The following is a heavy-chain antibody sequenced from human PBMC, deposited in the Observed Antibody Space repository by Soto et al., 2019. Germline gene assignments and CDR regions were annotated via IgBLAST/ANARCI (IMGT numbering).Heavy chain of an antibody. V-gene: IGHV3-48*01. CDR1: GFTFSSYS. Sequence: PGGSLRLSCVASGFTFSSYSMDWVRQAPGKGLEWVSFITSDTSAIEYADSVKGRFTISRDNARNSLYLQMNSLRAEDTAVYYCAKELRAYCGGDCYSRGGDAFDIWGQGTMVTVSS. J-gene: IGHJ3*02. D-gene: IGHD2-21*02. CDR2: ITSDTSAI. CDR3: AKELRAYCGGDCYSRGGDAFDI.